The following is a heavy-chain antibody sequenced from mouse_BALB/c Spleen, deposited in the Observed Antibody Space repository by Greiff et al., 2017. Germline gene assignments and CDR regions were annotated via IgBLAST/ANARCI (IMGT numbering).Heavy chain of an antibody. CDR2: IWAGGST. V-gene: IGHV2-9*02. CDR3: ARDGRGSSSGPDY. Sequence: QVQLKESGPGLVAPSQSLSITCTVSGFSLTSYGVHWVRQPPGKGLEWLGVIWAGGSTNYNSALMSRLSISKDNSKSQVFLKMNSRQTDDTAMYYCARDGRGSSSGPDYWGQGTTLTVAS. CDR1: GFSLTSYG. J-gene: IGHJ2*01. D-gene: IGHD3-1*01.